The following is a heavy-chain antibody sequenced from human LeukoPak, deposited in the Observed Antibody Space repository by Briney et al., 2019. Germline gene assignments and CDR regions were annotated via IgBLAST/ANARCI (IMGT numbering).Heavy chain of an antibody. D-gene: IGHD3-9*01. Sequence: GGSLRLSCAASGFTFDDYAMHWVRQAPGKGLEWVSGISWNGGSIGYADSVKGRFTISRDNAKNSLYLQMNSLRAEDMALYYCAKDMDDILTGPSFDYWGQGTLVTVSS. J-gene: IGHJ4*02. CDR1: GFTFDDYA. CDR3: AKDMDDILTGPSFDY. V-gene: IGHV3-9*03. CDR2: ISWNGGSI.